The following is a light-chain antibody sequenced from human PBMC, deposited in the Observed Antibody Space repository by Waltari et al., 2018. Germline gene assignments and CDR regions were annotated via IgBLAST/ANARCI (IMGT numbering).Light chain of an antibody. V-gene: IGLV2-11*01. J-gene: IGLJ2*01. CDR3: CSYAGTYTHVV. CDR2: DVP. CDR1: SNDVVCYNY. Sequence: QSALTQPRSVSGSPGQSVTISCTGTSNDVVCYNYVSWYQHHPGKAPKLMIYDVPKRPSGVPDRFSGSKSGNTASLTISGLQAEDEADYYCCSYAGTYTHVVFGGGTKVTVL.